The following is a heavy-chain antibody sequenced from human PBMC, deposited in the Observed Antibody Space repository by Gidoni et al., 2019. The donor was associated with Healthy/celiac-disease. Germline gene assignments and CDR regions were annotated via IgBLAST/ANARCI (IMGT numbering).Heavy chain of an antibody. V-gene: IGHV4-31*02. D-gene: IGHD2-15*01. CDR2: IYYSGST. CDR3: ARGDRYCSGGSCYPAH. Sequence: SGGSITSGGYYWSWIRQHPGKGLEWIGYIYYSGSTYYNPSLKSRVTIAVDTSKNQFSLKLSSVTAADTAVYYCARGDRYCSGGSCYPAHWGQGTLVTVSS. CDR1: GGSITSGGYY. J-gene: IGHJ4*02.